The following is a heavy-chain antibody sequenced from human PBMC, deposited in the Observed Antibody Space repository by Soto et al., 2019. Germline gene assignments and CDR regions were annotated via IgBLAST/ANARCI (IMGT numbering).Heavy chain of an antibody. V-gene: IGHV3-7*01. Sequence: PGGSLRLSCAASGFSFSSYSMHWVRQAPGKGLEWVANIKQDGSEKYYVDSVKGRFTISRDNAKNSLYLQMNSLRAEDTAVYYCARDILAVAIFDYWGQGTLVTVSS. J-gene: IGHJ4*02. CDR3: ARDILAVAIFDY. D-gene: IGHD6-19*01. CDR2: IKQDGSEK. CDR1: GFSFSSYS.